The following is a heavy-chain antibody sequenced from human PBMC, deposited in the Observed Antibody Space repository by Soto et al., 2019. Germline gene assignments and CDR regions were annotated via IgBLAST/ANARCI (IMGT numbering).Heavy chain of an antibody. CDR2: INWNGGST. CDR1: GFTFDDYG. J-gene: IGHJ4*02. CDR3: ARDNSYYDSSGYSGY. Sequence: GRAGGSLRLSCAASGFTFDDYGMSWVRQAPGKGLEWVSGINWNGGSTGYADSVKGRFTISRDNAKNSLYLQMNSLRAEDTALYYCARDNSYYDSSGYSGYWGQGTLVTVSS. V-gene: IGHV3-20*04. D-gene: IGHD3-22*01.